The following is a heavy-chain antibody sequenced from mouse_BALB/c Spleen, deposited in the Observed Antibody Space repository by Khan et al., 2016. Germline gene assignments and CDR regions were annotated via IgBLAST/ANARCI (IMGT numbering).Heavy chain of an antibody. D-gene: IGHD2-1*01. V-gene: IGHV5-6-5*01. CDR1: GFTFSSYA. Sequence: EVELVESGGGLVKPGGSLKLSCAASGFTFSSYAMSWVRQTPEKRLEWVAFISSGGSTYYQDSVKGRFTISSDNARTILNLQMSRLKSEDTAMYYCEREAYGTYGDYFDYWGQGTTLTVSS. J-gene: IGHJ2*01. CDR2: ISSGGST. CDR3: EREAYGTYGDYFDY.